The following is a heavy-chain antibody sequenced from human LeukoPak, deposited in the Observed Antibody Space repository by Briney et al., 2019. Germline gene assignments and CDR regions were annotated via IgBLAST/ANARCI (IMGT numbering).Heavy chain of an antibody. CDR3: ARGSGETATANRLGY. CDR1: GFTFSSYS. CDR2: ISSSASTI. Sequence: HPGGSLRLSCAASGFTFSSYSMNWVRQAPGKGLEWVSYISSSASTIYYADSVKGRFTISRDNAKNSLYLQMSSLGGEDTAVYYCARGSGETATANRLGYWGQGTLVTVSS. D-gene: IGHD5-24*01. V-gene: IGHV3-48*04. J-gene: IGHJ4*02.